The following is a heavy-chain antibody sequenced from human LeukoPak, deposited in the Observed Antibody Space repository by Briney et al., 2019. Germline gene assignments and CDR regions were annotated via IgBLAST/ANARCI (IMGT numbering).Heavy chain of an antibody. Sequence: GGSLRLACTASGFIFSDYYMSWIRQAPGKGLEWISYISSRSTYISDADSVKGRFTISRDNAKNLLFLQMNSLRVEDTALYYCARGGTGPFDYWGQGILVTVSS. CDR1: GFIFSDYY. J-gene: IGHJ4*02. D-gene: IGHD2-8*02. CDR2: ISSRSTYI. CDR3: ARGGTGPFDY. V-gene: IGHV3-11*06.